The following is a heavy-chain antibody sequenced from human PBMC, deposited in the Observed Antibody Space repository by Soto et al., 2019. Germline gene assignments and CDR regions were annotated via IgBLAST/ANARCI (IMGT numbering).Heavy chain of an antibody. V-gene: IGHV1-18*04. CDR2: INTNTGDT. CDR3: ARVRYNCNYAFDY. CDR1: GYIFTSYS. D-gene: IGHD1-7*01. Sequence: GASVKVSCKASGYIFTSYSITWVRQAPGQGLERMGWINTNTGDTNYAQKLRGRVTTTTDTSTDTAYMEATSLRSDDTALYYCARVRYNCNYAFDYWGQGTLGTVSS. J-gene: IGHJ4*02.